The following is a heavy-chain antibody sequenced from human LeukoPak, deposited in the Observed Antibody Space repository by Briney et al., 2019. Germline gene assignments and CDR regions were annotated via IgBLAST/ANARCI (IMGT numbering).Heavy chain of an antibody. CDR2: ISGSGGNT. CDR1: GFTFSSFA. J-gene: IGHJ6*03. D-gene: IGHD2-21*02. V-gene: IGHV3-23*01. Sequence: GGSLRLSCAASGFTFSSFAMSWVRQAPGKGLEWVSGISGSGGNTYYADSLKGRFTISRENSKDTLYLQMNSLRAEDTAVYYCAKRGGLPPLDYYYYYMDVWGKGTTVTVSS. CDR3: AKRGGLPPLDYYYYYMDV.